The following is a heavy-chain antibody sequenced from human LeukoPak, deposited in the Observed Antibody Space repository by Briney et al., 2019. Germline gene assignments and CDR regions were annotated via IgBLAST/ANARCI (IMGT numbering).Heavy chain of an antibody. Sequence: PSETLSLTCTVSRGSFSIYYWSWMRQPAGKGLEWIGRIYTSGSTNYNPSLKSRVTMSVDTSKNQFSLNLNSVTAADTAVYYCARGPTTVTRAFDYWGQGTLVTVSS. CDR2: IYTSGST. CDR1: RGSFSIYY. V-gene: IGHV4-4*07. J-gene: IGHJ4*02. D-gene: IGHD4-17*01. CDR3: ARGPTTVTRAFDY.